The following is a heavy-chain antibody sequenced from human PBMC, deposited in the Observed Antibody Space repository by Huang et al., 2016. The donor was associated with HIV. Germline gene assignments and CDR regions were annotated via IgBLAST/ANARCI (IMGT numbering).Heavy chain of an antibody. D-gene: IGHD6-19*01. CDR3: ARLTSGWYQDY. Sequence: QVQLVQSGAEVKKPGASVKVSCTSSGYSFTNYDINWVRQAAGQGLEWMGWINPDSAKTAYAQKFQGRVTMTRNTRTGTAYIELRSLRSDDTAVYYCARLTSGWYQDYWGQGTLVTVSS. J-gene: IGHJ4*02. V-gene: IGHV1-8*01. CDR1: GYSFTNYD. CDR2: INPDSAKT.